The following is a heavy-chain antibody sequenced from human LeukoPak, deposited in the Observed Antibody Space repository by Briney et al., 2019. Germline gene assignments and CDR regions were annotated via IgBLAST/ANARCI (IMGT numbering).Heavy chain of an antibody. V-gene: IGHV3-11*01. J-gene: IGHJ3*02. CDR2: ISSSGSTI. CDR1: GFTFSDYY. D-gene: IGHD3-22*01. CDR3: ARVHRGSGYSFDI. Sequence: WGSLRLSCAASGFTFSDYYMSWLRQAPGKGLEWVSYISSSGSTIYYAASVKGRFTISRDNAKNSLYLQMNSLRAEDTAVYYCARVHRGSGYSFDIWGQGTMVTVSS.